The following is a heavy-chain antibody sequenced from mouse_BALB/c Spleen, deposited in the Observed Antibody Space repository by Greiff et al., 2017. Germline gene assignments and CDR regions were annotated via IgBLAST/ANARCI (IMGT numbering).Heavy chain of an antibody. CDR2: ISSGGSYT. Sequence: EVKLVESGGDLVKPGGSLKLSCAASGFTFSSYGMSWVRQTPDKRLEWVATISSGGSYTYYPDSVKGRFTISRDNAKNTLYLQMSSLKSEDTAMYYCARYRGYAMDYWGQGTSVTVSS. J-gene: IGHJ4*01. CDR3: ARYRGYAMDY. V-gene: IGHV5-6*02. CDR1: GFTFSSYG. D-gene: IGHD3-1*01.